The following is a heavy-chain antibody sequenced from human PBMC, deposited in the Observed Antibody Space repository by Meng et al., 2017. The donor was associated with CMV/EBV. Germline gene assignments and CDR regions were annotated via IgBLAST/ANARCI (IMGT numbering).Heavy chain of an antibody. CDR1: GYTLTELS. J-gene: IGHJ1*01. CDR2: IIPISGRV. Sequence: ASVKVSCKVPGYTLTELSMHWVRQAPGKGLEWMGAIIPISGRVKSAQKFQGRVTITADISTSTIFMDLVSLTSEDTAVYYFAKVSTPGSVEMFFPHWGQGTLVTVSS. V-gene: IGHV1-24*01. CDR3: AKVSTPGSVEMFFPH. D-gene: IGHD2-2*01.